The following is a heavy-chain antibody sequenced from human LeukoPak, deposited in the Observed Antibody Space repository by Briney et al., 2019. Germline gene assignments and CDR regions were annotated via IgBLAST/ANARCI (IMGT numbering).Heavy chain of an antibody. CDR1: GGSFSGYY. CDR2: INHSGST. Sequence: SETLSLTCAVYGGSFSGYYWSWIRQPPGKGLEWIGEINHSGSTYYNPSLKSRVTISVDRSKNQFSLKLSSVTAADTAVYYCARAGTISVFDYWGQGTLVTVSS. V-gene: IGHV4-34*01. CDR3: ARAGTISVFDY. J-gene: IGHJ4*02. D-gene: IGHD3-3*01.